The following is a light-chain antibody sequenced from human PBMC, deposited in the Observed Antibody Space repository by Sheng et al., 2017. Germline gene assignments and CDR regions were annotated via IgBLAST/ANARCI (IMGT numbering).Light chain of an antibody. CDR3: ETWDDTLSGWV. V-gene: IGLV1-40*01. CDR2: VNN. CDR1: TSNIGAGYD. J-gene: IGLJ3*02. Sequence: QSMLTQPPSVSGAPGQRVTISCTGSTSNIGAGYDVHWYQQLPGTAPKLLIFVNNNRPSGVPDRLSGSKSGTSASLAITGLQSDDEADYFCETWDDTLSGWVFGGGTRLTVL.